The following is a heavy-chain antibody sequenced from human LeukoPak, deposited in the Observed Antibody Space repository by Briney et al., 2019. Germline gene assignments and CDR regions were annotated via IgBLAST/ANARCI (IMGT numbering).Heavy chain of an antibody. J-gene: IGHJ3*01. CDR3: GMSGDRVPLQDDVFDV. D-gene: IGHD1-26*01. Sequence: GESLKISCKGSGYSFTSYWIGWVRQMPGKGLEWMGIIYPGDSGPTYSPSFQGQVTISVDKSINTAYLQWSSLQASDTAIYYCGMSGDRVPLQDDVFDVWGQGTMVTVST. CDR2: IYPGDSGP. CDR1: GYSFTSYW. V-gene: IGHV5-51*01.